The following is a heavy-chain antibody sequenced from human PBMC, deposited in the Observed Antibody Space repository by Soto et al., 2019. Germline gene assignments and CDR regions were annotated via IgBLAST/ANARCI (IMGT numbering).Heavy chain of an antibody. V-gene: IGHV1-69*02. CDR3: ASSYGSGYRAFDY. CDR2: VNPIVSMS. Sequence: QVQLVQSGAEVKRPGSSVKVSCKASGDTFNFYSINWVRQAPGLGLEWMGRVNPIVSMSNYAQKFQGRVTMTAYMSTSTAYMELSSVRSEDTAIYYCASSYGSGYRAFDYWGQGALVTVSS. J-gene: IGHJ4*02. D-gene: IGHD3-10*01. CDR1: GDTFNFYS.